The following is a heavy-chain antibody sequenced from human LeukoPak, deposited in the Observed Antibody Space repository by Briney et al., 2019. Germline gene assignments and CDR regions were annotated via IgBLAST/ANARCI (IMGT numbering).Heavy chain of an antibody. CDR1: GFTFSDYY. Sequence: KSGGSLRLSCAASGFTFSDYYMSWLRQAPGKGLEWVSYINGDSSTIYYADSVKGRFTISRDNAKKSLYLQMNSLRTEDTAVYYCAKDFCSSTTCAIFDHWGQGILVTVSS. CDR3: AKDFCSSTTCAIFDH. CDR2: INGDSSTI. J-gene: IGHJ4*02. V-gene: IGHV3-11*04. D-gene: IGHD2-2*01.